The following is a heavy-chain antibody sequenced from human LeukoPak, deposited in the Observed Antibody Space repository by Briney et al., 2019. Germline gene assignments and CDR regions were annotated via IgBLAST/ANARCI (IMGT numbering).Heavy chain of an antibody. D-gene: IGHD1-7*01. CDR1: GATFSSYA. Sequence: ASETLSCKASGATFSSYAISWVRQGPGQGLEWMGRIIPILGIANYAQKFQGRVTITADKSTSTTFMELSSLRSEDTAVYYCARDRVTGTPTGADYWGQGTLVTV. J-gene: IGHJ4*02. V-gene: IGHV1-69*04. CDR2: IIPILGIA. CDR3: ARDRVTGTPTGADY.